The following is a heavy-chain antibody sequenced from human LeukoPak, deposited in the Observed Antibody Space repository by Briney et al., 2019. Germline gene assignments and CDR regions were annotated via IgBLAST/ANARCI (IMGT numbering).Heavy chain of an antibody. Sequence: QTGGSLRLSCAASGFTFSSYAMSWVRQAPGKGLEWVSAISGSGGSTYYADSVKVRFTISRDNSKNTLYLQMNSLRAEDTAVYYCAKVATTVTTRNYYFDYWGQGTLVTVSS. D-gene: IGHD4-17*01. J-gene: IGHJ4*02. CDR1: GFTFSSYA. CDR2: ISGSGGST. V-gene: IGHV3-23*01. CDR3: AKVATTVTTRNYYFDY.